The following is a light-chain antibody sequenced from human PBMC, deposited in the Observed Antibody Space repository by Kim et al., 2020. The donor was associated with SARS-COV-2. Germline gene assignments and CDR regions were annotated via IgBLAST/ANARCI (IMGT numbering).Light chain of an antibody. Sequence: GQSITIVCTGASGDVGRYNLGSWYEHRPGKAPNLIVYEVRRRPSGVSNRFAGSKSGNTASLTISGLQAEDEADYYCCSYAGATKYVFGTGTKVTVL. CDR3: CSYAGATKYV. J-gene: IGLJ1*01. CDR2: EVR. V-gene: IGLV2-23*02. CDR1: SGDVGRYNL.